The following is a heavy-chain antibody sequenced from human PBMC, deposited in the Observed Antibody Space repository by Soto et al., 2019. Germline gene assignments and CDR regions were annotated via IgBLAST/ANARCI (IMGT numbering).Heavy chain of an antibody. Sequence: GGSLRLSCAASGVSFSDEAMTWVRQAPGKGLEWVASIHGSGRSKYYADSVKGRFTISRDNSKNTLYLQMNRLTAADTAVYYCAKVGPSFYYGMDVWGQGTTVTVSS. CDR2: IHGSGRSK. V-gene: IGHV3-23*01. D-gene: IGHD1-26*01. CDR3: AKVGPSFYYGMDV. J-gene: IGHJ6*02. CDR1: GVSFSDEA.